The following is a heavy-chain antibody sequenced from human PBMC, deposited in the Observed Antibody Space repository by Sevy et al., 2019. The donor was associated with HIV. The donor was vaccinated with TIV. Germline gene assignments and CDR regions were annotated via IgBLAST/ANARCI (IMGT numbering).Heavy chain of an antibody. D-gene: IGHD3-22*01. CDR1: GFTFDDYA. CDR3: AKDMHPYYYDSSGYKIWGYYFDY. CDR2: ISWSSGSI. J-gene: IGHJ4*02. V-gene: IGHV3-9*01. Sequence: GGSLRLSCAASGFTFDDYAMHWVRQAPGKGLEWVSGISWSSGSIGYADSVKGRFTISRDNAKNSLYLQMNSLRVEDTALYYCAKDMHPYYYDSSGYKIWGYYFDYWGQGTLVTVSS.